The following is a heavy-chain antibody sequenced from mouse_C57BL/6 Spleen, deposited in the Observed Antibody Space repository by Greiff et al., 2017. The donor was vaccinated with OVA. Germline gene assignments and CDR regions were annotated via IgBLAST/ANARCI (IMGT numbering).Heavy chain of an antibody. Sequence: QVHVKQPGAELVKPGASVKLSCKASGYTFTSYWMQWVKQRPGQGLEWIGEIDPSDSYTNYNQKFKGKATLTVDTSSSTAYMQLSSLTSEDSAVYYCARGGSSGYIDYWGQGTTLTVSS. V-gene: IGHV1-50*01. CDR3: ARGGSSGYIDY. CDR2: IDPSDSYT. D-gene: IGHD3-2*02. CDR1: GYTFTSYW. J-gene: IGHJ2*01.